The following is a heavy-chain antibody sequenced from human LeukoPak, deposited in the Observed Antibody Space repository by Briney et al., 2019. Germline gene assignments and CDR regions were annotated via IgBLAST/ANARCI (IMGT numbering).Heavy chain of an antibody. V-gene: IGHV1-69*04. Sequence: SVKVSCKASGGTFSSYAISWVRRAPGQGLEWMGRIIPIFGIANYAQKFQGRVTITADKSTSTAYMELSSLRSEDTAVYYCARVKCSSTSCYRGYFDYWGQGTLVTVSS. D-gene: IGHD2-2*02. CDR3: ARVKCSSTSCYRGYFDY. J-gene: IGHJ4*02. CDR1: GGTFSSYA. CDR2: IIPIFGIA.